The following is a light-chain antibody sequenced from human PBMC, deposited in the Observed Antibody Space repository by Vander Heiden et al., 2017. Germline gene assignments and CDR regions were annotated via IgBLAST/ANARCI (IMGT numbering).Light chain of an antibody. CDR2: KVS. CDR1: QILVSSDGDTT. J-gene: IGKJ2*01. Sequence: DVVRTESQLAVTVPLAQPASISCRSTQILVSSDGDTTLQWFQQRPGQSPRRLIYKVSIRDSGVPDRFSASRSGTDFTLKISRVEAEDVGVYYCMQGTHWPHTFGQGTKLEIK. CDR3: MQGTHWPHT. V-gene: IGKV2-30*01.